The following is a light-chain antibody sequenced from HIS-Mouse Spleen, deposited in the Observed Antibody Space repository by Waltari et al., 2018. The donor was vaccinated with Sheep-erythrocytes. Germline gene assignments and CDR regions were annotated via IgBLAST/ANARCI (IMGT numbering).Light chain of an antibody. CDR2: LGS. Sequence: DIVMTQSPLSLPVTPGEPASISCRSSQSLLHSNGYNYLDWYLQKPGQSPKLLIYLGSNRASGGPDRFSGSGSGTDFTLKISRVEAEDVGVYYCMQALQTPWTFGQGTKVEIK. CDR1: QSLLHSNGYNY. V-gene: IGKV2-28*01. J-gene: IGKJ1*01. CDR3: MQALQTPWT.